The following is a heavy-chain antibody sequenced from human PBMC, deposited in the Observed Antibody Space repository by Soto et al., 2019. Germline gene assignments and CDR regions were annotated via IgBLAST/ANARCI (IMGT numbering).Heavy chain of an antibody. CDR1: GFSFGRGW. CDR2: IRKDESQE. D-gene: IGHD3-16*01. V-gene: IGHV3-7*05. Sequence: DVQLTESGGGLVQPGGSLRLSCGASGFSFGRGWMAWVRQAPGKGLEWVANIRKDESQEHYADSVRGRFSVSRDNAKDSLYPQMNSLRLEDTLVYYCTRDANYRDASAYYDVFDIWGKGTMVTVSS. CDR3: TRDANYRDASAYYDVFDI. J-gene: IGHJ3*02.